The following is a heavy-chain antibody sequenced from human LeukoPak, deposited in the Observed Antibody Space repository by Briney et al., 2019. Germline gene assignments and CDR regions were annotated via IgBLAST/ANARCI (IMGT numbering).Heavy chain of an antibody. CDR1: GGSISSSSYY. J-gene: IGHJ3*02. Sequence: SETLSLTCTVSGGSISSSSYYWGWIRQPPGKGLEWTGSISYSGSPYYSPSLKSRVTISLDTSKNQFSLRLTSVTAADAAVFYCARRNLGLAAFDIWGQGTMVSVSS. CDR2: ISYSGSP. CDR3: ARRNLGLAAFDI. D-gene: IGHD3-16*01. V-gene: IGHV4-39*01.